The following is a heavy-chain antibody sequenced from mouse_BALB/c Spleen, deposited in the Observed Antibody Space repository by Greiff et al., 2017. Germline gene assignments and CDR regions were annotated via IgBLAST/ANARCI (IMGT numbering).Heavy chain of an antibody. CDR3: ARRADYYGSSYYAMDY. V-gene: IGHV5-6-5*01. D-gene: IGHD1-1*01. CDR2: ISSGGST. J-gene: IGHJ4*01. Sequence: EVNVVESGGGLVKPGGSLKLSCAASGFTFSSYAMSWVRQTPEKRLEWVASISSGGSTYYPDSVKGRFTISRDNARNILYLQMSSLRSEDTAMYYCARRADYYGSSYYAMDYWGQGTSVTVSS. CDR1: GFTFSSYA.